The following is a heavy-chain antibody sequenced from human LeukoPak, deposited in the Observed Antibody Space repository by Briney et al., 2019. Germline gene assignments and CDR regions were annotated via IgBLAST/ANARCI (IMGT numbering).Heavy chain of an antibody. CDR2: IYYSGST. CDR1: GGSISSSSYY. J-gene: IGHJ4*02. Sequence: SETLSLTCTVSGGSISSSSYYWAWIRQPPGKGLEWIGTIYYSGSTYYNASLKSRVTISVDTSKNQFSLKLSSVTAADTAVYYCARGVEQLVAIRYFDYWGQGTLVTVSS. V-gene: IGHV4-39*01. CDR3: ARGVEQLVAIRYFDY. D-gene: IGHD6-6*01.